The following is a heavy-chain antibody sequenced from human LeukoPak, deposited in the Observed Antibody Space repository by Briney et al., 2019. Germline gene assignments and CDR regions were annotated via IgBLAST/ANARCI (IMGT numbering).Heavy chain of an antibody. Sequence: GGSLRLSCAASGFTFSSYAMSWVRQAPGKGLEWVSAISGSGGSTYYAGSVKGRFTISRDNSKNTLYLQMNSLRAEDTAVYYCAKDRVVVVVAASQFDYWGQGTLVTVSS. CDR1: GFTFSSYA. CDR3: AKDRVVVVVAASQFDY. CDR2: ISGSGGST. D-gene: IGHD2-15*01. V-gene: IGHV3-23*01. J-gene: IGHJ4*02.